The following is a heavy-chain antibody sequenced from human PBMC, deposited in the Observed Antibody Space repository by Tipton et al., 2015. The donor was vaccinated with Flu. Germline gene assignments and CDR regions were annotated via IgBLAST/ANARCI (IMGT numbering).Heavy chain of an antibody. Sequence: TLSLTCTISGGSMSQYCWSWIRQSPGKGLEWIGYIYYTGNPNYNPSLRSRVTISVDTSKNQVSLKLTSVTAADTAMYYCARQIPAATKGRFDSWGQGILVTVSS. CDR1: GGSMSQYC. CDR2: IYYTGNP. D-gene: IGHD2-2*01. CDR3: ARQIPAATKGRFDS. J-gene: IGHJ5*01. V-gene: IGHV4-59*01.